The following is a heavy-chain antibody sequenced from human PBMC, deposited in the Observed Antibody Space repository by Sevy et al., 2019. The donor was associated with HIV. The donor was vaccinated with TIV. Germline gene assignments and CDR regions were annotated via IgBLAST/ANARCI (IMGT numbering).Heavy chain of an antibody. J-gene: IGHJ4*02. CDR2: IKHDESEI. V-gene: IGHV3-7*01. D-gene: IGHD4-17*01. Sequence: GGSLRLSCAASGFTFSSYWMSWVRQAPGKGLEWVANIKHDESEIYYIDSVKGRFTISRDNAKNSLYLQMDSLRAEDTAVYYYARYGYDDYVRTLNYWGQGTLVTVSS. CDR3: ARYGYDDYVRTLNY. CDR1: GFTFSSYW.